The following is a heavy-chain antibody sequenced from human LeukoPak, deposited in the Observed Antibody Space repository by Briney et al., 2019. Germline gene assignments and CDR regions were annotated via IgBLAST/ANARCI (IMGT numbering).Heavy chain of an antibody. CDR3: ARGALRYWFDP. Sequence: PSQTLSLTCTVSRGSISSGSYYWRWIRQPAGKGREWIGRIYTSGSTNYNPSLKSRVTISVDTSKNQFSLKLSSLTAADTAVYYCARGALRYWFDPWGQGTLVTVSS. V-gene: IGHV4-61*02. CDR2: IYTSGST. CDR1: RGSISSGSYY. J-gene: IGHJ5*02.